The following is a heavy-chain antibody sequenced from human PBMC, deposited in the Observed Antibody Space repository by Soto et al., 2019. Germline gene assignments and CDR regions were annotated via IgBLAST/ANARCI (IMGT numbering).Heavy chain of an antibody. CDR2: ICYSGST. CDR3: ARHRGTPRKRVPNWFDP. D-gene: IGHD1-1*01. V-gene: IGHV4-39*01. CDR1: GGSISSSSYY. Sequence: QLQLQESGPGLVKPSETLSLPCTVSGGSISSSSYYWGWIRQPPGKGLEWIGIICYSGSTYSNPPLKSRVTITVDTSKNQFSLKRSAVTTADTAVYDCARHRGTPRKRVPNWFDPWGQGTLVTFSS. J-gene: IGHJ5*02.